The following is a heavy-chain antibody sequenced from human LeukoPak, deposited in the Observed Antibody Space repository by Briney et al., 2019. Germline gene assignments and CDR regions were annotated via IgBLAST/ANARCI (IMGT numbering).Heavy chain of an antibody. CDR2: IRYDATRK. V-gene: IGHV3-30*02. CDR1: GFTFSDYG. Sequence: GGSLRLSCAASGFTFSDYGMHWVRQAPGKGLEWVAFIRYDATRKYYADSVKGRFTISRDNSRNTLYVQMDSLRTEDTAVYYCARVAEAAAFDSWGQGTLVTVSS. D-gene: IGHD6-13*01. J-gene: IGHJ4*02. CDR3: ARVAEAAAFDS.